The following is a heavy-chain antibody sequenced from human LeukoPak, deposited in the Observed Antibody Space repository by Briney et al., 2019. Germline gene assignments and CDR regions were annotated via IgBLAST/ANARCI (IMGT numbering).Heavy chain of an antibody. V-gene: IGHV4-34*01. J-gene: IGHJ5*02. Sequence: PSETLSLTCAVYGGSFSGYYWSWIRQPPGKGLEWIGEINHSGSTNYNPSLKSRVTISVDTSKNQFSLKLSSVTAADTAVYYCARDGTMVRGPGWFDPWGQGTLVTVSS. CDR2: INHSGST. D-gene: IGHD3-10*01. CDR3: ARDGTMVRGPGWFDP. CDR1: GGSFSGYY.